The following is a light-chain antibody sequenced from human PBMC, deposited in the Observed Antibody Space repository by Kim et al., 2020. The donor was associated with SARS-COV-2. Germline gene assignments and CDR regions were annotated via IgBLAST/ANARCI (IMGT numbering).Light chain of an antibody. Sequence: QSVTISCTGTSRVVGGYNYVSWYQQHPGKAPKHMIYDVIKRPSGVPDRFSGSKSGNTASLTISGLQAEDEADYYCCSYAGSYTYVIFGGGTQLTVL. CDR2: DVI. J-gene: IGLJ2*01. CDR1: SRVVGGYNY. CDR3: CSYAGSYTYVI. V-gene: IGLV2-11*01.